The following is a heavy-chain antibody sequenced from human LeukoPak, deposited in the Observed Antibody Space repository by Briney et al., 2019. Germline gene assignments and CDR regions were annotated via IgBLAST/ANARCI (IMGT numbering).Heavy chain of an antibody. CDR2: IYHSGST. J-gene: IGHJ5*02. CDR1: GGSISSGGYY. Sequence: PSQTLSLTCTVSGGSISSGGYYWSWIRQPPGKGLEWIGYIYHSGSTYYNPSLKSRVTISVDRSKNQFSLKLSSVTAADTAVYYCARDKSVSGTYFDPWGQGILVTVSA. CDR3: ARDKSVSGTYFDP. D-gene: IGHD6-13*01. V-gene: IGHV4-30-2*01.